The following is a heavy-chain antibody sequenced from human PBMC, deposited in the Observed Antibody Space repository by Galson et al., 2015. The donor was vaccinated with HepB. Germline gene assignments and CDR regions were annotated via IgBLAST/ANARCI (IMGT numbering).Heavy chain of an antibody. D-gene: IGHD2-2*01. CDR2: IIPIFGTA. CDR1: GYTFTSYG. J-gene: IGHJ6*03. Sequence: SVKVSCKASGYTFTSYGISWVRQAPGQGLEWMGGIIPIFGTANYAQKFQGRVTITADESTSTAYMELSSLRSEDTAVYYCARGRYCSSTSCYLRNYYYMDVWGKGTTVTVSS. CDR3: ARGRYCSSTSCYLRNYYYMDV. V-gene: IGHV1-69*13.